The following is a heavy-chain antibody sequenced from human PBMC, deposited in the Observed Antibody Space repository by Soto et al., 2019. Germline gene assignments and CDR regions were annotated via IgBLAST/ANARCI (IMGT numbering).Heavy chain of an antibody. CDR2: ISHSGST. J-gene: IGHJ5*02. D-gene: IGHD3-16*02. V-gene: IGHV4-34*01. CDR3: ARGYDYVWGSHRSSTRFDP. CDR1: GGSFSGYY. Sequence: QVQLQQWGAGPLKPSETLSLTCAVYGGSFSGYYWSWIRQPPGKGLEWIGEISHSGSTNYNPSLKSRVTISVDASKTQFSLKLSSVTAADTAVYYCARGYDYVWGSHRSSTRFDPWGQGTLVTVYS.